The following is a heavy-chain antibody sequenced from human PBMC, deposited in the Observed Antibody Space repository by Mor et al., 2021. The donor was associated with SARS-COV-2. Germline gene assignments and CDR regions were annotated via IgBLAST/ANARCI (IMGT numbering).Heavy chain of an antibody. CDR3: AREGGYYYDSGGYIFDS. Sequence: EFQGRVTMTRDTSTSTVYMELSSLRSEDTAVYYCAREGGYYYDSGGYIFDSWGQGTLVTVSS. J-gene: IGHJ4*02. D-gene: IGHD3-22*01. V-gene: IGHV1-46*01.